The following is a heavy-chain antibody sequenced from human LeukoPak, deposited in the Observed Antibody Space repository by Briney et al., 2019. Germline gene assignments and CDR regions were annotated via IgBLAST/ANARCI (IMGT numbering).Heavy chain of an antibody. J-gene: IGHJ3*02. Sequence: GGSLRLSCAASGFTFSSYWTSWVRQAPGKGLEWVANIKQDGSEKYYVDSVKGRFTISRDNAKNSLYLQMNSLRAEDTAVYYCARDLASYYDILTGYYATGAFDIWGQGTMVTVSS. CDR3: ARDLASYYDILTGYYATGAFDI. CDR2: IKQDGSEK. V-gene: IGHV3-7*03. CDR1: GFTFSSYW. D-gene: IGHD3-9*01.